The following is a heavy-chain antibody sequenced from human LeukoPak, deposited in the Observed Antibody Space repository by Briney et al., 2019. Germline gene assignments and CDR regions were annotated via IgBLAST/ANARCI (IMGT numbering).Heavy chain of an antibody. D-gene: IGHD1-26*01. CDR2: ITGSGGT. V-gene: IGHV3-23*01. CDR1: TFAFSSYA. Sequence: GGSLRLSCAASTFAFSSYAMTWVRQAPGKGLEWVSSITGSGGTSYADSVRGRFTVSRDNSKNSLYLQMNSLRVEDTAVYYCAVQWGSSYDYWGQGTLVTVSS. J-gene: IGHJ4*02. CDR3: AVQWGSSYDY.